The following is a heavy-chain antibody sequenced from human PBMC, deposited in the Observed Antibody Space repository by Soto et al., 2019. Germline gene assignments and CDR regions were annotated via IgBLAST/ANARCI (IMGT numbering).Heavy chain of an antibody. CDR1: GFTFSSYA. V-gene: IGHV3-23*01. Sequence: PGGSLRLSCAASGFTFSSYAMSWVRQAPGKGLEWVSAISGSGGSTYYADSVKGRFTISRDNSKNTLYLQVDSLTAEDTAVYYCAKYVDTYFHHWGQGTLVTVSS. CDR2: ISGSGGST. J-gene: IGHJ1*01. CDR3: AKYVDTYFHH. D-gene: IGHD3-16*01.